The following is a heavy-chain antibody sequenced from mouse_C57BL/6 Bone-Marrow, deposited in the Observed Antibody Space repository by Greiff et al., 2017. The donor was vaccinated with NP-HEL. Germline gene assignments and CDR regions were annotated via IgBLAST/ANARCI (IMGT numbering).Heavy chain of an antibody. CDR2: INPSNGGT. J-gene: IGHJ1*03. Sequence: VQLQQPGTELVKPGASVKLSCKASGYTFTSYWMHWVKQRPGQGLEWIGNINPSNGGTNYNEKFKSKATLTVDKSSSTAYMQLSSLTSEDSAVYYCARGGYGSSYWYFDGWGTGTTVTVSS. CDR3: ARGGYGSSYWYFDG. V-gene: IGHV1-53*01. CDR1: GYTFTSYW. D-gene: IGHD1-1*01.